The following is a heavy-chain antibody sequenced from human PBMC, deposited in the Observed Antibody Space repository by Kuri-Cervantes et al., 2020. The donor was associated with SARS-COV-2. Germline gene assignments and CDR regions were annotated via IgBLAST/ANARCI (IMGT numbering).Heavy chain of an antibody. V-gene: IGHV1-8*01. Sequence: ASVKVSCKASGYTFTSYDINWVRQATGQGLEWMGWMNPNSGNTGYAQKFQGRVTMTRNTSISTAYMELSSLRSEDTAVYYCARTYDILTGYYDYYGTDVWGQGTTVTVSS. CDR2: MNPNSGNT. D-gene: IGHD3-9*01. CDR3: ARTYDILTGYYDYYGTDV. CDR1: GYTFTSYD. J-gene: IGHJ6*02.